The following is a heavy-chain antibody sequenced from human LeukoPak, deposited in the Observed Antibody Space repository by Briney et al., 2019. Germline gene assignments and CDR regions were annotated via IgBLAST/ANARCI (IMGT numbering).Heavy chain of an antibody. Sequence: SETLSLTCTVSGGSISGSSYYWGWIRQPPGKGLEWIGSIYYSGSTYYNPSLKSRVTISVDTSKNQFSLKLSSVTAADTAVYYCARDRYSNSFYYYYAMDVWGQGTTVTVSS. J-gene: IGHJ6*02. CDR3: ARDRYSNSFYYYYAMDV. CDR2: IYYSGST. V-gene: IGHV4-39*02. CDR1: GGSISGSSYY. D-gene: IGHD4-11*01.